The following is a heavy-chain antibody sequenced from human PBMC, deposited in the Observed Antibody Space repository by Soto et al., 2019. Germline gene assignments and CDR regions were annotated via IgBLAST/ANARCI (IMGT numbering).Heavy chain of an antibody. CDR2: ISATGYAT. Sequence: QGKGLEWVSGISATGYATFYAESVKGRFTISRDNSKNTLYVQMNALRGDDTATYYCATDRLDRAPARWVECWGYGALVTVS. J-gene: IGHJ4*01. CDR3: ATDRLDRAPARWVEC. V-gene: IGHV3-23*01. D-gene: IGHD2-2*01.